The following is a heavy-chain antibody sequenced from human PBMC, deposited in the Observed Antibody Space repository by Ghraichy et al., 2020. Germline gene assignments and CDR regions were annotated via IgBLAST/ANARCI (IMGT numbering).Heavy chain of an antibody. CDR2: IYYSGST. V-gene: IGHV4-31*03. J-gene: IGHJ4*02. CDR3: ARGRRIVATITFYFDY. D-gene: IGHD5-12*01. Sequence: LTCTVSGGSISSGGYYWSWIRQHPGKGLEWIGYIYYSGSTYYNPSFKSRVTISVDTSKNQFSLKLSSVTAADTAVYYCARGRRIVATITFYFDYWGQGTLVTVSS. CDR1: GGSISSGGYY.